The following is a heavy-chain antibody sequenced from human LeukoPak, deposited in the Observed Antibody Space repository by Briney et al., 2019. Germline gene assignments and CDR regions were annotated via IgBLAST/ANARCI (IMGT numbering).Heavy chain of an antibody. CDR3: ARDTWYGDYPFTD. Sequence: GGSLRLSCAGSGFSFSNYGMNWVRQAPGKGVEWVSGITGNGATTYYADSVKGRFTISRDNSKNTLYLQMNSLRAEDTAVYYCARDTWYGDYPFTDWGQGTLVTVSS. J-gene: IGHJ4*02. V-gene: IGHV3-23*01. CDR1: GFSFSNYG. CDR2: ITGNGATT. D-gene: IGHD4-17*01.